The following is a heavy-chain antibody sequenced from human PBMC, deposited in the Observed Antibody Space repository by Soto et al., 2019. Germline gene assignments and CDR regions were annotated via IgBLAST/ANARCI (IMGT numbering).Heavy chain of an antibody. CDR1: GYTLTELS. D-gene: IGHD3-9*01. J-gene: IGHJ4*02. Sequence: ASVKVSCKVSGYTLTELSMHWVRQAPGKGLEWMGGFDPEDGETIYAQKFQGRVTMTRNTSISTAYMELSSLRSEDTAVYYCAGRYYDILTGYYRFDYWGQGTLVTVSS. CDR3: AGRYYDILTGYYRFDY. V-gene: IGHV1-24*01. CDR2: FDPEDGET.